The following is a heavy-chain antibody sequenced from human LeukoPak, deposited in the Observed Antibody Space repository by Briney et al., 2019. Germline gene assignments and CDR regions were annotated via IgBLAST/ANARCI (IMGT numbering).Heavy chain of an antibody. J-gene: IGHJ4*02. CDR2: IHHSGST. CDR3: ATPTYFDILSGG. CDR1: GDSISNNHW. V-gene: IGHV4-4*02. D-gene: IGHD3-9*01. Sequence: SETLSLTCAVSGDSISNNHWWSWVRQSPGKGLEWIGEIHHSGSTTYNPSLKSRVTISVDKSKNQISLKLRSATAADTAVYYCATPTYFDILSGGWGQGTLVTVSS.